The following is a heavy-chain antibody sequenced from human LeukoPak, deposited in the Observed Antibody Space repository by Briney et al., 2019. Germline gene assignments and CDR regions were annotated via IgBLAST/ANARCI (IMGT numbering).Heavy chain of an antibody. Sequence: SGGSLRLSCAASGFTFSSYAMSWVRQAPGKGLEWVSAISGSGGSTYYADSVKGRFTISRDNSKNTLYLQMNSLRAEDTAVYYCAKAGVVVTAIRFARYFDHWGQGTLVTVSS. J-gene: IGHJ4*02. D-gene: IGHD2-21*02. CDR2: ISGSGGST. V-gene: IGHV3-23*01. CDR1: GFTFSSYA. CDR3: AKAGVVVTAIRFARYFDH.